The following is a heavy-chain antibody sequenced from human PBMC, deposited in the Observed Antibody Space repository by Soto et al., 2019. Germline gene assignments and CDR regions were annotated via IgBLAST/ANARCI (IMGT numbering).Heavy chain of an antibody. V-gene: IGHV4-59*01. CDR3: ARAEPESPYFDY. CDR2: IYYSGST. Sequence: SETLSLTCTVSGGSISSYYWSWIRQPPGKGLEWIGYIYYSGSTNYNPSLKSRVTISVDTSKNQFSLKLSSVTAADTAVYYCARAEPESPYFDYWGQGXLVTVSS. J-gene: IGHJ4*02. D-gene: IGHD1-1*01. CDR1: GGSISSYY.